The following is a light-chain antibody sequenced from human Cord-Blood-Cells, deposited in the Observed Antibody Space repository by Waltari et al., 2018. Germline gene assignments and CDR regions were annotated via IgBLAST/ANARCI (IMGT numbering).Light chain of an antibody. CDR2: DAS. CDR1: PRVSSY. J-gene: IGKJ5*01. Sequence: DILLTQSPATMSLSPGEGATLSCRASPRVSSYLAWYQQNPGQAPRLLIYDASNRATGIPARFSGSESGTDFTLTISSLEPEDFAVYYCQQRSNWPPITFGQVTRLEIK. V-gene: IGKV3-11*01. CDR3: QQRSNWPPIT.